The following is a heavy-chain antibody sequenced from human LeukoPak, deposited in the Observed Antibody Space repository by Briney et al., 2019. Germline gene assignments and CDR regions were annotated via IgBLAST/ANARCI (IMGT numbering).Heavy chain of an antibody. CDR1: GFTFSSYT. J-gene: IGHJ4*02. V-gene: IGHV3-21*01. D-gene: IGHD1-1*01. CDR2: ISGSNSYI. CDR3: ARALTTLTYEGY. Sequence: GGSLRLSCAASGFTFSSYTTHWIRQAPGKGLEWVSSISGSNSYIFYADSVKGRFTVSRDNAKDSLYLQMNSLRAEDTAVYYCARALTTLTYEGYWGQGTLVTVSS.